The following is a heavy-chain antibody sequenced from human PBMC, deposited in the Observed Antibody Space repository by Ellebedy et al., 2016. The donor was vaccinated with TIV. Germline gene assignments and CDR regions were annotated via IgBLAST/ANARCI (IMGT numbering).Heavy chain of an antibody. V-gene: IGHV1-2*02. Sequence: ASVKVSCKASGYTFTGYYMHWVRQAPGQGLEWMGWINPNSGGTNYAQKFQARVTMTRDTSITTAYMELSSLRSDDTAIYYCARDWTKLPMKYSFDSGKVEPLNWFDPWGQGTLVTVSS. CDR2: INPNSGGT. CDR3: ARDWTKLPMKYSFDSGKVEPLNWFDP. CDR1: GYTFTGYY. J-gene: IGHJ5*02. D-gene: IGHD3-10*01.